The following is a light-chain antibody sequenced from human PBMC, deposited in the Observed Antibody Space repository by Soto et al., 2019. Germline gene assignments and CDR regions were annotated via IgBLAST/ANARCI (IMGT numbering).Light chain of an antibody. J-gene: IGKJ4*01. CDR3: LQRTNWPLT. V-gene: IGKV3-15*01. CDR2: GPS. CDR1: QSISSN. Sequence: EIVMTQSPATLSVSPGERATLSCRASQSISSNLAWYQQKPGQAPRLLIYGPSTRATGIPARFSGSGSGTDFTLTISSLEPEDFAVYYCLQRTNWPLTFGGGTKVDIK.